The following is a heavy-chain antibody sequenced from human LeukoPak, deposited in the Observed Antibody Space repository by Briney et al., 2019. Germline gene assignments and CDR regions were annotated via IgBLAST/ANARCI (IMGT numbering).Heavy chain of an antibody. CDR3: ARDMDGYYAADY. CDR1: GFTFSSYA. CDR2: ISSNGSST. V-gene: IGHV3-64*01. J-gene: IGHJ4*02. D-gene: IGHD4-17*01. Sequence: SGGSLRLSCAASGFTFSSYAMHWVRQAPGKGLEYVSAISSNGSSTYYANPVKGRFTISRDNSKNTLYLQMGSLRAEDMAVYYCARDMDGYYAADYWGQGTLVTVSS.